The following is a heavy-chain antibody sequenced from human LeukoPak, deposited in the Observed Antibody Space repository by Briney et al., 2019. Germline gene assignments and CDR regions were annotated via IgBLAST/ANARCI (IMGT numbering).Heavy chain of an antibody. CDR3: ASTSSGYYPDDY. CDR2: IYSGGST. D-gene: IGHD3-22*01. CDR1: GFTVSSNY. V-gene: IGHV3-53*01. Sequence: PGGSLRLSCAASGFTVSSNYMSWVRQAPGKGLEWVSVIYSGGSTYYADSVKGRFTISRDNSKNTLYLQMNSLRADDTAVYYCASTSSGYYPDDYWGQGTLVTVSS. J-gene: IGHJ4*02.